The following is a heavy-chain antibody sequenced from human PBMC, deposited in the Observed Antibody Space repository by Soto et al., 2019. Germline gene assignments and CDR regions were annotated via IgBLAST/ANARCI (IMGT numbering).Heavy chain of an antibody. D-gene: IGHD1-1*01. CDR2: VYNSGST. CDR1: GGSITNYY. J-gene: IGHJ3*02. CDR3: ARVLTRNDPMAFDI. Sequence: QVQLQESDPGLVKPSETLSLTCAVSGGSITNYYWSWIRQPPGKALEWIGCVYNSGSTNYNPSLKRRVTISVDASKNHFSLRLSSVAASDTAVYYCARVLTRNDPMAFDIWGQGTMFTVSS. V-gene: IGHV4-59*01.